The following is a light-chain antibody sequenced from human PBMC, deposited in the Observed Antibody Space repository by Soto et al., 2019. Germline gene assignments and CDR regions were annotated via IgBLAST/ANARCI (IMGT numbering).Light chain of an antibody. CDR2: DAS. CDR3: QQRSNWPPIT. J-gene: IGKJ5*01. Sequence: EIVLTQSPATLSLSPGERATLSCRASQSVSRYLAWYQQKPGQAPRLLIYDASNRATGIPARFSGSGSGTDFTLTISSLEPEDFAVYYCQQRSNWPPITFGQGTRLRL. V-gene: IGKV3-11*01. CDR1: QSVSRY.